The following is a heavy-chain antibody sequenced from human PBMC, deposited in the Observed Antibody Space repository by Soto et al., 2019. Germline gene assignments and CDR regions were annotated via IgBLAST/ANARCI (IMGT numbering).Heavy chain of an antibody. Sequence: ASVKVSCKVSGYTLTELSMHWVRQAPGKGLEWMGGFDPEDGETIYAQKFQGRVTMTEDTSTDTAYMELSSQRSEDTAVYYCASPKGIAAAGTSFRVFDPFDYWGQGTLVTVSS. D-gene: IGHD6-13*01. CDR2: FDPEDGET. J-gene: IGHJ4*02. V-gene: IGHV1-24*01. CDR1: GYTLTELS. CDR3: ASPKGIAAAGTSFRVFDPFDY.